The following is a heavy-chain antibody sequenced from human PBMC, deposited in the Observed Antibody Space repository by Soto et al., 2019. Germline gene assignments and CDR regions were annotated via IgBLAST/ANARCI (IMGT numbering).Heavy chain of an antibody. Sequence: PSELLSGTCTVSGGSSSSYYWSWIRQPPGKGLEWIGYIYYSGSTNYNPSLKSRVTISVDTSKNQFSLKLSSVTAADTAVYYCARMTTMTNFGYWGQGTLVTVSS. CDR2: IYYSGST. CDR3: ARMTTMTNFGY. J-gene: IGHJ4*02. V-gene: IGHV4-59*01. D-gene: IGHD4-17*01. CDR1: GGSSSSYY.